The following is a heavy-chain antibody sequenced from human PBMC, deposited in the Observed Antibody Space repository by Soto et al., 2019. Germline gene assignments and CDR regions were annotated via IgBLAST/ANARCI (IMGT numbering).Heavy chain of an antibody. V-gene: IGHV4-39*01. Sequence: QLQLQESGPGLVKPSETLSLTCTVSGGSISSSYYYWGWIRQPPGKGLEWIGSIYYGGSTYYNPSLKSRVTVSVDTSKNQFSLKLSSVTAADTAVYYCARQRKGGRGAFDIWGQGTMVTVSS. CDR1: GGSISSSYYY. CDR2: IYYGGST. J-gene: IGHJ3*02. D-gene: IGHD1-26*01. CDR3: ARQRKGGRGAFDI.